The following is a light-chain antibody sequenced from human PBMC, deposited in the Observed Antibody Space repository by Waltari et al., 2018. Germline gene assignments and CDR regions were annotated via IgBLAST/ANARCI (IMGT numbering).Light chain of an antibody. V-gene: IGKV3-20*01. CDR1: QRVGRS. CDR3: QHYVRLPVT. CDR2: CAA. J-gene: IGKJ1*01. Sequence: EIVLTQSPGTLSLSPGERATLSCRASQRVGRSLAWYQQKPGQAPRLLIYCAAIRATGIPDRVSGGGSGTDFSLTISRLEPEDFAAYHCQHYVRLPVTFGQGTKVEIK.